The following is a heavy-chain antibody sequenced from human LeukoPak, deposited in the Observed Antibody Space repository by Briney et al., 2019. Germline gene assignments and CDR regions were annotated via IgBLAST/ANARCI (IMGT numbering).Heavy chain of an antibody. CDR2: ISSSSSYI. V-gene: IGHV3-21*01. D-gene: IGHD1-26*01. CDR3: ARAKRVGATTGKYWFDP. J-gene: IGHJ5*02. CDR1: GFTFSSYS. Sequence: GRSLRLSCAASGFTFSSYSMNWVRQAPGKGLEWVSSISSSSSYIYYADSVKGRFTISRDNAKNSLYLQMNSLRAEDTAVYYCARAKRVGATTGKYWFDPWGQGTLVTVSS.